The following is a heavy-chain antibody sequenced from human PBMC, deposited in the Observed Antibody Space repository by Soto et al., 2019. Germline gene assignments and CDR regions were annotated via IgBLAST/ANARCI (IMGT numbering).Heavy chain of an antibody. V-gene: IGHV3-30-3*01. CDR3: ARDRNWANYFDY. D-gene: IGHD7-27*01. CDR1: GFTFSSYA. J-gene: IGHJ4*02. CDR2: ISYDGSNK. Sequence: GGSLRLSCAASGFTFSSYAMHWVRQAPGKGLEWVAVISYDGSNKNYADSVKGRFTISRDNSKNTLYLQMNSLRAEDTAVYYCARDRNWANYFDYWGQGTLVTVSS.